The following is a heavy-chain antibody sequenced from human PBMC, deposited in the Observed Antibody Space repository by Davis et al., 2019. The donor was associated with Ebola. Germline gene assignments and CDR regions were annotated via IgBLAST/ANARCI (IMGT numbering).Heavy chain of an antibody. CDR3: ATTPQYSSGQNKPFDY. CDR2: IRYDGSNK. V-gene: IGHV3-30*02. J-gene: IGHJ4*02. D-gene: IGHD6-19*01. Sequence: GESLKISCAASGFTFSNYGIHWVRQVPGKGLEWVAFIRYDGSNKYYADSVKGRFTISRDNSKNTLYLQMNSLRAEDTAVYYCATTPQYSSGQNKPFDYWGQGTLVTVSS. CDR1: GFTFSNYG.